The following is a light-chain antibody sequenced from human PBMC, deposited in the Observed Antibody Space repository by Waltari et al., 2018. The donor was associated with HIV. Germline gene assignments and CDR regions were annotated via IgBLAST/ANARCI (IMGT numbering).Light chain of an antibody. CDR1: HSVSSH. V-gene: IGKV3-11*01. CDR3: QQRTNWPLT. J-gene: IGKJ4*01. Sequence: EIVLTQSPATLYLSPGEIATLSCSARHSVSSHLGWYQQKSGKDPRLIIYGTSNSATGILARFSGIGSGTDFTLTISSLEPEDFAVYYCQQRTNWPLTFGGGTKVEIK. CDR2: GTS.